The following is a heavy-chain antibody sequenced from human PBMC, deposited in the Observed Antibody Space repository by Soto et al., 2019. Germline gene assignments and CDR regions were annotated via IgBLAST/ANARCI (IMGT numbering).Heavy chain of an antibody. CDR3: ARITMIAGEYLDY. CDR1: GGSFSGYY. Sequence: PSETLSLTCAVYGGSFSGYYWSWIRQPPGKGLEWIGEINHSGSTNYNPSLKSRVTISVDTSKNQFSLKLSSVTAAETAVYYCARITMIAGEYLDYWGQGTLVTVSS. CDR2: INHSGST. J-gene: IGHJ4*02. D-gene: IGHD3-22*01. V-gene: IGHV4-34*01.